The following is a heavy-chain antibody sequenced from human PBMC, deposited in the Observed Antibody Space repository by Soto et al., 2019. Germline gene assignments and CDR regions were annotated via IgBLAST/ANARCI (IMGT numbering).Heavy chain of an antibody. D-gene: IGHD4-4*01. Sequence: PGESLKFSCKGSGYSFTSYWIGWVRQLPWKGLEWMGIIYPGDSSTRYSPSFQGQATISADKSISTAYLQWSSLKASDTAMYYCARSTVAHKGDWFDPWGQGTLVTVSS. CDR1: GYSFTSYW. V-gene: IGHV5-51*01. CDR3: ARSTVAHKGDWFDP. CDR2: IYPGDSST. J-gene: IGHJ5*02.